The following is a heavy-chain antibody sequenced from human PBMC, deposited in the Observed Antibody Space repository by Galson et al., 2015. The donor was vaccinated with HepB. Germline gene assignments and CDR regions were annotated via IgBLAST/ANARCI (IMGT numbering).Heavy chain of an antibody. Sequence: SVKVSCKASGYTFINYGISWVRQAPGQGLEWMGWISTYNGNTNYAQKLQGRVTMTTDTSTSTAYLELRSLRSDDTAIYYCARDLSIAVRYGDYWGQGTLVTVSS. CDR2: ISTYNGNT. CDR1: GYTFINYG. V-gene: IGHV1-18*01. J-gene: IGHJ4*02. D-gene: IGHD6-19*01. CDR3: ARDLSIAVRYGDY.